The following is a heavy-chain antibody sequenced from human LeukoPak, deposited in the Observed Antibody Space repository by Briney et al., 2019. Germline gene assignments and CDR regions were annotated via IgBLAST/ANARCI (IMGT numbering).Heavy chain of an antibody. CDR2: IYADGSI. Sequence: GGSLRLSCAVSGFTVSTNYMSWVRQAPGRGLEWVSVIYADGSIFYADSVKGRFTISRDNSKNTLDLQMNSLRAEDTAVYYCAREHDYGDYAFDYGGQGTLVTVS. CDR1: GFTVSTNY. CDR3: AREHDYGDYAFDY. J-gene: IGHJ4*02. D-gene: IGHD4-17*01. V-gene: IGHV3-53*01.